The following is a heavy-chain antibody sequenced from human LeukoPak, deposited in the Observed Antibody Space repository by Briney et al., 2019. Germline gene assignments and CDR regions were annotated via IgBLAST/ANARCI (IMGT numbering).Heavy chain of an antibody. J-gene: IGHJ5*02. V-gene: IGHV3-15*01. CDR3: TTEDIVVVVGAYDP. CDR1: GFTFSHAW. Sequence: GGSLRLSCAASGFTFSHAWMTWVRQAPGKGLEWVGRIKSKTDGGTTDYAAPVKGRFTISRDDSKNTLYLQMNSLKIEDTAVYYCTTEDIVVVVGAYDPWGQGTLVTVSS. D-gene: IGHD2-15*01. CDR2: IKSKTDGGTT.